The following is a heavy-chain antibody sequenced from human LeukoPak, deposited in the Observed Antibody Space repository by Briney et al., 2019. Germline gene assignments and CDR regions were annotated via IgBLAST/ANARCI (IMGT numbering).Heavy chain of an antibody. J-gene: IGHJ3*01. CDR3: ARGFYGSGSYSSPGFHAFDL. D-gene: IGHD3-10*01. V-gene: IGHV4-4*02. CDR1: GGSISSNNW. CDR2: IYHSGST. Sequence: PSETLSLTCAVSGGSISSNNWWSWVRQPPGKGLEWIGEIYHSGSTDYNPSLESRVTISVDKSKNQFSLKLSSVTAADTAVYYCARGFYGSGSYSSPGFHAFDLWGQGTVVTVSS.